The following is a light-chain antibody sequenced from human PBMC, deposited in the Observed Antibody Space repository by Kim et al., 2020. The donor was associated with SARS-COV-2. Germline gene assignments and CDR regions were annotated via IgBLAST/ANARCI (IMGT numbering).Light chain of an antibody. CDR2: DVS. J-gene: IGLJ3*02. Sequence: GQAITSSCTGTSGDVGGYNYVAWYQQHPGKAPKLMIYDVSNRPSGVSNRFSGSKSGNTASLTISVLQAEDETDYYCSSYTSSSTWVFGGGTQLTVL. CDR1: SGDVGGYNY. CDR3: SSYTSSSTWV. V-gene: IGLV2-14*04.